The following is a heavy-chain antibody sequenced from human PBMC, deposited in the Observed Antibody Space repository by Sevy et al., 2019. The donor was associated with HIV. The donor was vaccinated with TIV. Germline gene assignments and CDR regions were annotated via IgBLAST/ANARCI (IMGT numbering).Heavy chain of an antibody. CDR2: IYPGDSVT. CDR1: GYSFTSYW. D-gene: IGHD2-15*01. J-gene: IGHJ5*02. Sequence: GESLKISCKGSGYSFTSYWIGWVRQMPGKGLEWMGIIYPGDSVTRYSPSFQGQVTISADKSISTAYLQWSSLKASDTAMYYCAGSPGYCSGGSCYSCGWFDPWGQGTLVTVSS. V-gene: IGHV5-51*01. CDR3: AGSPGYCSGGSCYSCGWFDP.